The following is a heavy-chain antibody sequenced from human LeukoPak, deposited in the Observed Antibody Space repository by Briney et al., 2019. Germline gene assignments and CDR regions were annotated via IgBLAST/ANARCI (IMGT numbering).Heavy chain of an antibody. J-gene: IGHJ4*02. CDR3: VEMATINGY. D-gene: IGHD5-24*01. CDR1: GFTLISYG. Sequence: PGGSLRVSCAASGFTLISYGMHWVRQARGKGLEWVAVISYDGSNKYYADSVKGRFTISRDNSKNTLYLQMNSLRAEDTAVYYCVEMATINGYWGQGTLVTVSS. CDR2: ISYDGSNK. V-gene: IGHV3-30*03.